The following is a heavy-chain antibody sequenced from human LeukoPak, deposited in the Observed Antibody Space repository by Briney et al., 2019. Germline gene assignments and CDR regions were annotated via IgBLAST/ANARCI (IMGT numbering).Heavy chain of an antibody. J-gene: IGHJ4*02. Sequence: GGSLRLSCSASGFTFGSYAMHWVRQAPGKGLEYVSAISSNGGSTYYADSVKGRFTISRDNSKNTLYLQMSSLRAEDTAVYYCVNGVGATVYYFDYWGQGTLVTVSS. CDR1: GFTFGSYA. V-gene: IGHV3-64D*06. CDR2: ISSNGGST. D-gene: IGHD1-26*01. CDR3: VNGVGATVYYFDY.